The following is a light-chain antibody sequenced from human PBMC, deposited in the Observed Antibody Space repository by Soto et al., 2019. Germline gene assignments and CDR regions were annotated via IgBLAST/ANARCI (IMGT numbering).Light chain of an antibody. V-gene: IGKV1-17*01. CDR2: AAS. J-gene: IGKJ4*01. Sequence: IQRPQSPSSLSASVGDRVTITCRASQSISSYLNWYQQKPGKAPKLLIYAASSLQSGVPSRFSGSGSGTDFTLTISSLQPEDFATYYCLQHNSYPLPFGGGTKVDIK. CDR1: QSISSY. CDR3: LQHNSYPLP.